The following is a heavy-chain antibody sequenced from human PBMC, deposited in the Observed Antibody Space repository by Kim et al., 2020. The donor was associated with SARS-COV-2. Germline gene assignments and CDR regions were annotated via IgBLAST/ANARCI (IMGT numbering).Heavy chain of an antibody. CDR1: GGSISSGGYY. V-gene: IGHV4-31*03. CDR3: ARVEGITIFGVVIIGAFDI. J-gene: IGHJ3*02. Sequence: SETLSLTCTVSGGSISSGGYYWSWIRQHPGKGLEWIGYIYYSGSTYYNPSLKSRVTISVDTSKNQFSLKLSSVTAADTAVYYCARVEGITIFGVVIIGAFDIWGRGTMVTVSS. CDR2: IYYSGST. D-gene: IGHD3-3*01.